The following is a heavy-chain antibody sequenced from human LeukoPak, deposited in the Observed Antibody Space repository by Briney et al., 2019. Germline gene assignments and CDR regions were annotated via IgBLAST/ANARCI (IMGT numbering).Heavy chain of an antibody. CDR2: ISSSSSYI. CDR3: ALIGGLEPTPALDY. D-gene: IGHD1-1*01. J-gene: IGHJ4*02. V-gene: IGHV3-21*01. Sequence: GGSLRLSCAASGFTFSSYSMNWVRQAPGKGLEWVSSISSSSSYIYYADSVKGRFTISRDNAKNSLYLQMNSLRAEDTAVYYCALIGGLEPTPALDYWGQGPLVPVSS. CDR1: GFTFSSYS.